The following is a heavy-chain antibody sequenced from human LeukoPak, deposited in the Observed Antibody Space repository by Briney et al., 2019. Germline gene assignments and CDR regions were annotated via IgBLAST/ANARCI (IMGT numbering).Heavy chain of an antibody. Sequence: PGRSLRLSCAASGFTFSSYAMHWVREAPGKGLEWVAVISYDGSNKYYADSVKGRFTISRDNSKNTLYLQMNSLRTEDTAVYYCARTSRPGVRAAGTHYFDYWGQEALVTFSS. J-gene: IGHJ4*02. V-gene: IGHV3-30-3*01. CDR3: ARTSRPGVRAAGTHYFDY. D-gene: IGHD6-13*01. CDR2: ISYDGSNK. CDR1: GFTFSSYA.